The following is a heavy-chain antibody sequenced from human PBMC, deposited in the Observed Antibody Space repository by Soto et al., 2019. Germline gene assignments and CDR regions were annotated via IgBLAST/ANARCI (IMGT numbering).Heavy chain of an antibody. J-gene: IGHJ6*02. D-gene: IGHD3-22*01. CDR3: SRDRSWKSYYYDSSVPYIYGMDV. V-gene: IGHV1-69*01. CDR2: IMPIFDTP. CDR1: AGTFSSYG. Sequence: QVQLVQSGAEVKKPGSSVNVSCKASAGTFSSYGISWVRQAPGQGLEWMGGIMPIFDTPNYAQKFQGRVTITADESTRTGYTERSRLTSEDTAVYYCSRDRSWKSYYYDSSVPYIYGMDVWVQGTTVTVSS.